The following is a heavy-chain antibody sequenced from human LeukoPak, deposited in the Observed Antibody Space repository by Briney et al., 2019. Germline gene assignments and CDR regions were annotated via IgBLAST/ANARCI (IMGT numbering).Heavy chain of an antibody. CDR2: ISYDGSNK. V-gene: IGHV3-30*18. Sequence: GGSLRLSCAASGFTFSSYAMSWVRQAPGKGLEWVAVISYDGSNKYYAGSVKGRFTISRDNSKNTLYLQMNSLRAEDTAVYYCAKVPDYWGQGTLVTVSS. CDR3: AKVPDY. CDR1: GFTFSSYA. J-gene: IGHJ4*02.